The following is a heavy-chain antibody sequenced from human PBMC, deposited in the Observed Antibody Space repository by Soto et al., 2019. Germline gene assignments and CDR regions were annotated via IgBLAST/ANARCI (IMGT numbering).Heavy chain of an antibody. CDR1: GYPFTTYY. V-gene: IGHV1-2*02. Sequence: GASVKVPCKVSGYPFTTYYIHWVRQAPGQGLEWMGWIDPRSGGTVYEQKFQGRVTMTRDTSISTVYMDLSGLTSDDTALYYCATDDYGIFPYWGQGSLVTVSS. CDR2: IDPRSGGT. D-gene: IGHD3-10*01. CDR3: ATDDYGIFPY. J-gene: IGHJ4*02.